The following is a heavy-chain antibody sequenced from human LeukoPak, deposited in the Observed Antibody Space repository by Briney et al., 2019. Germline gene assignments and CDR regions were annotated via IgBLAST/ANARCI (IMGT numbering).Heavy chain of an antibody. D-gene: IGHD3-9*01. CDR1: GFTFSSYS. Sequence: PEGSLRLSCAASGFTFSSYSMNWVRQAPGKGLEWVSYISSSSSTIYYADSVKGRFTISRDNAKNSLYLQMNSLRDEDTAVYYCARGPRYYDILTGYYPTDAFDIWGQGTMVTVSS. V-gene: IGHV3-48*02. CDR3: ARGPRYYDILTGYYPTDAFDI. CDR2: ISSSSSTI. J-gene: IGHJ3*02.